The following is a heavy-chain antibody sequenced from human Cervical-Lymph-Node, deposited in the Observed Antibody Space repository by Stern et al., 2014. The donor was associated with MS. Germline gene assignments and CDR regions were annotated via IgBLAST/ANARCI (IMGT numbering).Heavy chain of an antibody. V-gene: IGHV1-46*01. J-gene: IGHJ6*02. CDR1: GYTFTNYY. Sequence: VQLVESGAEVKKSGASVKVSCKASGYTFTNYYIHWVRQAPGQGPERLGMINPGGGSTSYAQKFQGRVTMTRDTSTSTVYMELSSLRSEDTALYYCARDPHYYGMDVWGQGTTVTVSS. CDR3: ARDPHYYGMDV. CDR2: INPGGGST.